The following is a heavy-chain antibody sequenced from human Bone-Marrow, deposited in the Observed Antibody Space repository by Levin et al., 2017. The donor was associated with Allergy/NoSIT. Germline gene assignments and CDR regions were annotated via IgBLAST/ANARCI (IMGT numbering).Heavy chain of an antibody. J-gene: IGHJ4*02. CDR3: AKGSPLWFRELLLTHFDY. D-gene: IGHD3-10*01. Sequence: GESLKISCAASGLTFSNYAMSWVRQAPGKGLEWVSAISGSGGRTYYADSVKGRFTISRDNSKNTLYLQMNSLRAEDTAVYYCAKGSPLWFRELLLTHFDYWGQGTLVTVSS. CDR2: ISGSGGRT. V-gene: IGHV3-23*01. CDR1: GLTFSNYA.